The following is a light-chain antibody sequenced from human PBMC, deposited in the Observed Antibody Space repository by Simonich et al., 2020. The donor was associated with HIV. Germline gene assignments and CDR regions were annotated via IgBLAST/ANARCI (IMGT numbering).Light chain of an antibody. Sequence: SYVLTQPPSVSVAPGKTARITCGGNNIGSKSVPWYQQKPGQAPVLVVYDDSDRPSWITERFSGSNSGNTATLTISRVEAGDEADYYCQVWDSSSDHVVFGGGTKLTVL. J-gene: IGLJ2*01. CDR3: QVWDSSSDHVV. V-gene: IGLV3-21*03. CDR2: DDS. CDR1: NIGSKS.